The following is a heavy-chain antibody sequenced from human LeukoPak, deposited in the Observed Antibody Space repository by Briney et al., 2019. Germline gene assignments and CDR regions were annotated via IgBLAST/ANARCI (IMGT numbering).Heavy chain of an antibody. CDR2: IIPIFGTA. Sequence: ASVKVSCKASGGTFSSYAISRVRQAPGQGLEWMGGIIPIFGTANYAQKFQGRVTITADESTSTAYMELSSLRSEDTAVYYCARVFRWELQYFDYWGQGTLVTVSS. D-gene: IGHD1-26*01. V-gene: IGHV1-69*01. J-gene: IGHJ4*02. CDR3: ARVFRWELQYFDY. CDR1: GGTFSSYA.